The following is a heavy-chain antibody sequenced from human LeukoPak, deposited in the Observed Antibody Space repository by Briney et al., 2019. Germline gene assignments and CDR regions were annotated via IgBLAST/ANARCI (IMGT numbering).Heavy chain of an antibody. CDR3: AKVSTMIVVADYFDY. D-gene: IGHD3-22*01. CDR2: ISGSGGST. V-gene: IGHV3-23*01. J-gene: IGHJ4*02. CDR1: GFTFSSYA. Sequence: GGSLRLSCAASGFTFSSYAMSWVRQAPGKGLEWVSAISGSGGSTYYADSVKGRFTISRDNSKNTLYLQMNSLRAEDTAVYYCAKVSTMIVVADYFDYWGQGTLVTVSS.